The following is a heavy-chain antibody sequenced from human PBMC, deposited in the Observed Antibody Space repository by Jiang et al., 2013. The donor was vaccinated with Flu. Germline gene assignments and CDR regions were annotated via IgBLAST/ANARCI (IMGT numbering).Heavy chain of an antibody. CDR3: ARARSGYYDSSGYYYSGYYFDY. J-gene: IGHJ4*02. CDR2: ISYDGSNK. V-gene: IGHV3-30*01. D-gene: IGHD3-22*01. CDR1: GFTFSSYA. Sequence: SCAASGFTFSSYAMHWVRQAPGKGLEWVAVISYDGSNKYYADSVKGRFTISRDNPKNTLYLQMNSLRAEDTAVYYCARARSGYYDSSGYYYSGYYFDYWGQGTLVTVSS.